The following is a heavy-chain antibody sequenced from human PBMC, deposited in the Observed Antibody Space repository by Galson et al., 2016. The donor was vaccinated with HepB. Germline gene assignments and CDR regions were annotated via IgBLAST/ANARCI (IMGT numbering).Heavy chain of an antibody. CDR1: GYTPSDLA. D-gene: IGHD1-26*01. V-gene: IGHV1-24*01. Sequence: SVKVSCKVSGYTPSDLAIHWLRQAPGKGLEWLGGFDPQDNQTKFPQNFQGRVTMTEDSSTDTAYLERSRLRVDDTATYYCAGATSFYYSALDVWGHGTTVTVTS. J-gene: IGHJ6*02. CDR3: AGATSFYYSALDV. CDR2: FDPQDNQT.